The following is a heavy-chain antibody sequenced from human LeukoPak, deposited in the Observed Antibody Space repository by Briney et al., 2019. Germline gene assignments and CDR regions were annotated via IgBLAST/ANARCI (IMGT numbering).Heavy chain of an antibody. CDR3: ARGYCSSTSRYTDFDY. V-gene: IGHV3-21*01. D-gene: IGHD2-2*02. CDR2: ISSSSSYI. Sequence: GGSLRLSCAASGFTFSSYSVNWVRQAPGKGLEWVSSISSSSSYIYYADSVKGRFTISRDNAKNSLYLQMNSLRAEDTAVYYCARGYCSSTSRYTDFDYWGQGTLVTVSS. J-gene: IGHJ4*02. CDR1: GFTFSSYS.